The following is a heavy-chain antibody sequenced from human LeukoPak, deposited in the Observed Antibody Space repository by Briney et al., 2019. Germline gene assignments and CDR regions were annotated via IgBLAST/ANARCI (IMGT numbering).Heavy chain of an antibody. CDR3: ARERPYYYDSSGYPDY. J-gene: IGHJ4*02. D-gene: IGHD3-22*01. CDR2: INSDGSST. CDR1: GFTFSSYW. Sequence: GGSLRLSCAASGFTFSSYWMHWVRQAPGKGLVWVSRINSDGSSTSYADSVKGRFTISRDNAKNTLYLQMNSLRAEDTAVYYCARERPYYYDSSGYPDYSGQGTLVTVSS. V-gene: IGHV3-74*01.